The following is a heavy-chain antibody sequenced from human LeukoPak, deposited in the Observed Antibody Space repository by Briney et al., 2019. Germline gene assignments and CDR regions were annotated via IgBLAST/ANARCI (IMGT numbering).Heavy chain of an antibody. CDR1: GFTFSDYY. CDR3: ARSVDCSSTSCYWANGDYYYYMDV. Sequence: GGSLRLSCAASGFTFSDYYMSWIRQAPGKGLEWVSYISSSGSTIYYADSVKGRFTISRDNAKNSLCLQMNSLRAEDTAVYYCARSVDCSSTSCYWANGDYYYYMDVWGKGTTVTVSS. J-gene: IGHJ6*03. CDR2: ISSSGSTI. D-gene: IGHD2-2*01. V-gene: IGHV3-11*04.